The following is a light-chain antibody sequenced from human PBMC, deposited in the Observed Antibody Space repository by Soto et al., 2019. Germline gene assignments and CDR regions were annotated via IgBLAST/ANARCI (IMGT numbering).Light chain of an antibody. CDR3: QKYISAPCT. V-gene: IGKV1-27*01. CDR1: QDISNY. CDR2: AAS. Sequence: DIQMTQSPSSLSASVGDRVIITCRASQDISNYLTWYQQKPGNVPEVLIYAASTLQSGVPSRFSGSGSGTDFTLTISSLQPEDVATYYCQKYISAPCTFGGGTKVEIK. J-gene: IGKJ4*01.